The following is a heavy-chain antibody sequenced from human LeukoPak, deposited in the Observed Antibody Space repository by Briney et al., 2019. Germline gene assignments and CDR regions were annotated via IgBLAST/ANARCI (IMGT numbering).Heavy chain of an antibody. CDR1: GFSFSSYA. J-gene: IGHJ4*02. V-gene: IGHV3-23*01. Sequence: PGGSLRLSCAASGFSFSSYALSWVRQAPGKGLAWVSSITGSGGRTYYADSVKGRFTISRDNSKNTLYLQMNSLRAEDTAVYYCAKAGSSIWYYFDYWGQGTLVTVSS. D-gene: IGHD6-13*01. CDR3: AKAGSSIWYYFDY. CDR2: ITGSGGRT.